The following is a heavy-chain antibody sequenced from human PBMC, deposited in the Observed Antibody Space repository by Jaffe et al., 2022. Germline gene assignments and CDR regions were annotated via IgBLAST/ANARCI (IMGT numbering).Heavy chain of an antibody. D-gene: IGHD1-26*01. CDR3: AKDQGWEPSPTGGT. CDR2: IRYDGSNK. CDR1: GFTFSSYG. V-gene: IGHV3-30*02. J-gene: IGHJ5*02. Sequence: QVQLVESGGGVVQPGGSLRLSCAASGFTFSSYGMHWVRQAPGKGLEWVAFIRYDGSNKYYADSVKGRFTISRDNSKNTLYLQMNSLRAEDTAVYYCAKDQGWEPSPTGGTWGQGTLVTVSS.